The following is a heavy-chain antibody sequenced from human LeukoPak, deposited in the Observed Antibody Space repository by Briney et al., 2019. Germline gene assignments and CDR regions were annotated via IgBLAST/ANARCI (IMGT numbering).Heavy chain of an antibody. CDR2: INPNSGGT. J-gene: IGHJ5*02. D-gene: IGHD4-11*01. Sequence: ASVKVSCKASGYTFTGYYMHWVRQAPGQGLEWMGWINPNSGGTNYAQTFQGRVTMTRDTSISPAYMELSRLRSDDTAVYYWGRILHNYGKNWVRPRGQGTLGHRLL. CDR3: GRILHNYGKNWVRP. V-gene: IGHV1-2*02. CDR1: GYTFTGYY.